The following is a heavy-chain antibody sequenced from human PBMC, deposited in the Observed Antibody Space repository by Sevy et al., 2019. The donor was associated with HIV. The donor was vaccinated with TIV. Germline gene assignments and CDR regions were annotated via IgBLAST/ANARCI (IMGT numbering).Heavy chain of an antibody. CDR2: ISSSSSYI. CDR1: GLTFSSYS. V-gene: IGHV3-21*01. Sequence: GGSLRLSCVASGLTFSSYSMKWVRQAPGKGLEWVSSISSSSSYIYYADSVKGRFTISRDNAKKSLYLQVNSLRAEDTAVYYCARVVAYCSGGSCFPGYYYGMDVWGQGTTVTVSS. CDR3: ARVVAYCSGGSCFPGYYYGMDV. D-gene: IGHD2-15*01. J-gene: IGHJ6*02.